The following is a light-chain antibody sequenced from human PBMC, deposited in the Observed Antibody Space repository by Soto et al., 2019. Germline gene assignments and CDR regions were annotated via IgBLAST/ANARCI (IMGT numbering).Light chain of an antibody. J-gene: IGKJ1*01. V-gene: IGKV3-15*01. CDR2: GAS. CDR3: QQYNNWPPVT. Sequence: EIVLTQSPATLSLSPGERATLSCRASQSVSSNLAWYQRKPGQAPRLLIYGASTRATGIPARFSGSGSGTEFTLTISSLQSEDFAVYYCQQYNNWPPVTFGQGTKVDIK. CDR1: QSVSSN.